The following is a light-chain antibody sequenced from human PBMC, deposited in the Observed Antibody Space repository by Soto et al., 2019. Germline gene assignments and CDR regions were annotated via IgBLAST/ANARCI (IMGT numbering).Light chain of an antibody. V-gene: IGKV1-8*01. CDR1: QGISSY. CDR3: QQYYSYPLIT. Sequence: AIRMTQSPSSFSASTGDRVTITCRASQGISSYLAWYQQKPGKDPKLLIYAASTLQSGVPSRFSGSGSGTDFTLTISCLQSEDFATYYCQQYYSYPLITFGQGTRLEIK. J-gene: IGKJ5*01. CDR2: AAS.